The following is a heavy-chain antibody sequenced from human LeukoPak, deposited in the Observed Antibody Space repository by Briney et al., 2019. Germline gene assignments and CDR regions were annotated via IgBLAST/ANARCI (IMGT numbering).Heavy chain of an antibody. CDR2: ISGSGGST. J-gene: IGHJ4*02. D-gene: IGHD6-19*01. V-gene: IGHV3-23*01. Sequence: GGSLRLSCAASGFTFSSYAMSWVRQAPGKGLEWVSAISGSGGSTYYADSVKGRFTISRDTSKNTVSLQMNSLRAEDTAVYYCAGDKTTGGWYEFDYWGQGTLVTVSS. CDR1: GFTFSSYA. CDR3: AGDKTTGGWYEFDY.